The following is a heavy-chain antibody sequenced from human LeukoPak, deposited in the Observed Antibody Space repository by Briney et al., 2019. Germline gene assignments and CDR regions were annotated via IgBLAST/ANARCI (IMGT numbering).Heavy chain of an antibody. J-gene: IGHJ3*02. CDR3: ARDRPAAIEDDAFDI. D-gene: IGHD2-2*02. CDR1: GFTFSSYW. Sequence: GGSLRLSCAASGFTFSSYWMSWVRQAPGKGLEWVANIKQDGSEKYYVDSVKGRFTISRDNAKNSLYLQMNSLRAEDTAVYYCARDRPAAIEDDAFDIWGQGTMVTVSS. V-gene: IGHV3-7*01. CDR2: IKQDGSEK.